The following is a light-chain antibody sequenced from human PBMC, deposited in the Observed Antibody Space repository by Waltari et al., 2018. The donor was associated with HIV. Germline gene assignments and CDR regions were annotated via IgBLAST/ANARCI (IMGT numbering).Light chain of an antibody. V-gene: IGLV1-51*01. J-gene: IGLJ1*01. CDR2: DNH. Sequence: QSVLTQPPSVSATPGQKVTISCSGSSPTIATNSVTWYQHFPGTVPKVLIYDNHKRSSGIPDRFSGSKSGTSATLDISGLQTGDEAHYYCGTWDTSLIAWIFGTGTKVTVL. CDR1: SPTIATNS. CDR3: GTWDTSLIAWI.